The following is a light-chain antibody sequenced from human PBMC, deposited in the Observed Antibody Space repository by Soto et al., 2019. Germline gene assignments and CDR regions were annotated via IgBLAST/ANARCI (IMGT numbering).Light chain of an antibody. CDR3: SSYTTTGPQVL. CDR2: SVS. CDR1: SSDIGGYNY. J-gene: IGLJ2*01. Sequence: QSVLTQPASVSGSPGQSITISCTGTSSDIGGYNYVSWYQRHPGKAPKLIIYSVSDRPSWISDRFSGSKSGNTASLTISGLQAEDEADYLCSSYTTTGPQVLFGGGTKLTV. V-gene: IGLV2-14*03.